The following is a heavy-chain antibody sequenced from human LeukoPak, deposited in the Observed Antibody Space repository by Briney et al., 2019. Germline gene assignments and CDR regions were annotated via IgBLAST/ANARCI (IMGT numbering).Heavy chain of an antibody. D-gene: IGHD6-13*01. CDR3: ARGRDSSSLYYGMDI. CDR2: INHSGST. CDR1: GGSFSGYY. V-gene: IGHV4-34*01. Sequence: SETLSLTCAVYGGSFSGYYWSWIRQPPGKGLEWIGEINHSGSTNYNPSLKSRVTISVDTSKNQFSLKLSSVTAADTAVYYCARGRDSSSLYYGMDIWGQGTTVTVSS. J-gene: IGHJ6*02.